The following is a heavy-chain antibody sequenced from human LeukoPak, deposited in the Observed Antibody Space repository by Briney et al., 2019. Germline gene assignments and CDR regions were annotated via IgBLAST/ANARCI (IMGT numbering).Heavy chain of an antibody. J-gene: IGHJ4*02. CDR1: GFTFSNHG. CDR3: ARDIAGSYYNGVDY. D-gene: IGHD3-10*01. Sequence: GGSLRLSCAASGFTFSNHGMHWVRQAPGKGLEWVAVIWYDGSKMYYGDSVKGRFTISRDNSMDTLFLEMNSLRAEDTAVYYCARDIAGSYYNGVDYWGQGTLVTVPS. CDR2: IWYDGSKM. V-gene: IGHV3-33*01.